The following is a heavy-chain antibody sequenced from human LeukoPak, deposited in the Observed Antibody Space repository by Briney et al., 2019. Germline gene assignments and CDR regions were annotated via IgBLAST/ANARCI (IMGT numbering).Heavy chain of an antibody. CDR2: ISAYNGNT. CDR3: ASVEATGASFFDY. J-gene: IGHJ4*02. V-gene: IGHV1-18*01. Sequence: VASVKVSCKASGYTFTSYGISWVRQAPGQGLEWMGWISAYNGNTNYAQKLRGRVTMTTDTSTSTAYMGLRSLRSDDTAVYYCASVEATGASFFDYWGQGTLVTVSS. D-gene: IGHD1-26*01. CDR1: GYTFTSYG.